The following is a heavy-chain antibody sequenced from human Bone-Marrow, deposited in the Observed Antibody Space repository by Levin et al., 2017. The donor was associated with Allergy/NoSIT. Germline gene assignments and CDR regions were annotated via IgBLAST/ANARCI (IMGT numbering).Heavy chain of an antibody. CDR2: INHSGST. D-gene: IGHD3-10*01. Sequence: ASQTLSLTCAVYGGSFSGYYWSWIRQPPGKGLEWIGEINHSGSTNYNPSLKSRVTISVDTSKNQFSLKLSSVTAADTAVYYCARGERGYYGSGSIRDDYWGQGTLVTVSS. CDR1: GGSFSGYY. V-gene: IGHV4-34*01. J-gene: IGHJ4*02. CDR3: ARGERGYYGSGSIRDDY.